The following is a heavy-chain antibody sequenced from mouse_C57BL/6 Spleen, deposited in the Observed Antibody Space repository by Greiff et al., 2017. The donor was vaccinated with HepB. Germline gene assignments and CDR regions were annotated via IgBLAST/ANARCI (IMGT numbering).Heavy chain of an antibody. Sequence: EVKVVDSGGGLVKPGGSLKLSCAASGFTFSSYAMSWVRQTPEKRLEWVATISDGGSYTYYPDNVKGRFTISRDNAKNNLYLQMSHLKSEDTAMYYCARGLAWFAYWGQGTLVTVSA. CDR1: GFTFSSYA. V-gene: IGHV5-4*03. J-gene: IGHJ3*01. CDR2: ISDGGSYT. CDR3: ARGLAWFAY.